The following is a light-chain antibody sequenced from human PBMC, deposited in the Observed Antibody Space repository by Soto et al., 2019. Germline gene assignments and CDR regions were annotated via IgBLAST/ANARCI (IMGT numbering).Light chain of an antibody. CDR2: AAS. J-gene: IGKJ4*01. Sequence: DIQLTQSPSSPPPPVGDRVPITCRASQGISSYLAWYQQKPGKAPKLLIYAASTLQSGVPSRFSGSGSGTDFTLTISSLQPEDFATYYCQQLNSYPLTLGGGTEVDIK. CDR1: QGISSY. V-gene: IGKV1-9*01. CDR3: QQLNSYPLT.